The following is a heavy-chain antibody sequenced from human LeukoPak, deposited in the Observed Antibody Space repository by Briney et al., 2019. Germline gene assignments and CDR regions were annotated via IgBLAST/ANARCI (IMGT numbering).Heavy chain of an antibody. CDR2: IYSSETT. V-gene: IGHV4-4*09. Sequence: SETLSLTCSVFGASISRDYWGWIRQPPGKGLEWIGNIYSSETTKYNPSLRSRATISGDTSKNQFSLKLRSVTAADTAVYYCARHFPYCGGDCPYYYMDVRGKGTTVTVSS. CDR1: GASISRDY. D-gene: IGHD2-21*02. CDR3: ARHFPYCGGDCPYYYMDV. J-gene: IGHJ6*03.